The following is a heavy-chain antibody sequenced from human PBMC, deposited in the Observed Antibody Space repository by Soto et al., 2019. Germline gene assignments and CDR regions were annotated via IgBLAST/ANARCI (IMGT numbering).Heavy chain of an antibody. D-gene: IGHD6-19*01. Sequence: PGGSLRLSCAASGFTFSSYAMSWVRQAPGKGLEWVSAISGSGGSTYYADSVKGRFTISRDNSKNTLYLQMNSLRAEDTAVYYCAKDFSGWYKAKRYRTQEIDYWGQGTLVTVSS. CDR3: AKDFSGWYKAKRYRTQEIDY. V-gene: IGHV3-23*01. CDR1: GFTFSSYA. J-gene: IGHJ4*02. CDR2: ISGSGGST.